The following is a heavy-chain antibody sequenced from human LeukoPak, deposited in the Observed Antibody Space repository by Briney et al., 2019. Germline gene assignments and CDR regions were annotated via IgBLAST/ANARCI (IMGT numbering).Heavy chain of an antibody. J-gene: IGHJ6*02. CDR3: AKWAYGSGTYYVGPNPDNYYFYGMDV. V-gene: IGHV1-69*04. CDR2: IFPTLDIA. Sequence: SVKVSCKASGGTFNYYAVSWVRQAPGQGLEWMGRIFPTLDIANYAQKFQGRVTITADESTNTAYMELNSLRSEDTAVYYCAKWAYGSGTYYVGPNPDNYYFYGMDVWGQGTTVTVSS. CDR1: GGTFNYYA. D-gene: IGHD3-10*01.